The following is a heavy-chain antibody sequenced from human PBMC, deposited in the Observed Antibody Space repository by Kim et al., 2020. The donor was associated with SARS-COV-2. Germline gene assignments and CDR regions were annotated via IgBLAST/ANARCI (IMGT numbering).Heavy chain of an antibody. J-gene: IGHJ6*02. CDR2: ISWNSGSI. CDR3: ATSHSSGYYYSDYYGMDV. CDR1: GFTFDDYA. D-gene: IGHD3-22*01. V-gene: IGHV3-9*01. Sequence: GGSLRLSCAASGFTFDDYAMHWVRQAPGKGLEWVSGISWNSGSIGYADSVKGRFTISRDNAKNSLYLQMNSLRAEDTALYYCATSHSSGYYYSDYYGMDVWGQGTTVTVSS.